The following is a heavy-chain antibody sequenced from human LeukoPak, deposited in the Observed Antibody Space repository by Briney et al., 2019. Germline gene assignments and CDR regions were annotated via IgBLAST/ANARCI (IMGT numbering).Heavy chain of an antibody. J-gene: IGHJ4*02. Sequence: RASETLSLTCAVYGGSFSGYYWSWIRQPPGKGLEWIGEINHSGSTNYNPSLKSRVTISVDTSKNQFSLKLSSVTAADTAVYYCARGVGGRPIGYSSSFDYWGQGTLVTVSS. CDR1: GGSFSGYY. CDR3: ARGVGGRPIGYSSSFDY. D-gene: IGHD6-13*01. V-gene: IGHV4-34*01. CDR2: INHSGST.